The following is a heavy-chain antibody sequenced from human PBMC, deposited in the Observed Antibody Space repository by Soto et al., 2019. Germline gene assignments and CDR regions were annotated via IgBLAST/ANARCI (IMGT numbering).Heavy chain of an antibody. CDR2: ISSNGGST. D-gene: IGHD3-3*01. CDR1: GFTFSSYA. J-gene: IGHJ4*02. Sequence: PGGSLRLSCSASGFTFSSYAMHWVRQAPGKGLENVSAISSNGGSTYYADSVKGRFTISRDNSMNTLYLQMSSLRAEDTAVYYCVKPQAPDFWSGYSDYWGQGTLVTVSS. CDR3: VKPQAPDFWSGYSDY. V-gene: IGHV3-64D*08.